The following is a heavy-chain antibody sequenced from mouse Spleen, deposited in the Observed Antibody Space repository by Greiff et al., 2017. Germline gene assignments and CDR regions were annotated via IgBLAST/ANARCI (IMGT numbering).Heavy chain of an antibody. CDR2: ISSGGSYT. J-gene: IGHJ3*01. CDR1: GFTFSSYG. CDR3: ARHEGGNYWFAY. D-gene: IGHD2-1*01. V-gene: IGHV5-6*01. Sequence: EVMLVESGGDLVKPGGSLKLSCAASGFTFSSYGMSWVRQTPDKRLEWVATISSGGSYTYYPDSVKGRFTISRDNAKNTLYLQMSSLKSEDTAMYYCARHEGGNYWFAYWGQGTLVTVSA.